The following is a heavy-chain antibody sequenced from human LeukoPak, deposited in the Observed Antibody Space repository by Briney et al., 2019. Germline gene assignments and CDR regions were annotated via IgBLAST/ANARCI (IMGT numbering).Heavy chain of an antibody. J-gene: IGHJ5*02. Sequence: PGGSLRLSCAASGFTFSSHNMNWVRQAPMKGLEWVSSIGTDGSYIYYADSVQGRFTISRDNAKNSLYLQMNSLTAEDTAVYYCVRGNIFGSGSYSWGQGVLVTVSS. CDR2: IGTDGSYI. CDR1: GFTFSSHN. D-gene: IGHD3-10*01. CDR3: VRGNIFGSGSYS. V-gene: IGHV3-21*01.